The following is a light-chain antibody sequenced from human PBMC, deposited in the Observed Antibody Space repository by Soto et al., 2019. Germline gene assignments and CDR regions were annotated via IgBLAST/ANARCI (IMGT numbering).Light chain of an antibody. J-gene: IGKJ1*01. Sequence: IELTHSRGTLSLSPWEIATRSCRASQSVSSSYLAWYQQKPGQAPRLLIYGASSRATGIPARFSGSGSGTEFTLTISRLQSEDFAVYYCQQYNNWPRTFGQGTKVDI. CDR2: GAS. CDR3: QQYNNWPRT. CDR1: QSVSSSY. V-gene: IGKV3-20*01.